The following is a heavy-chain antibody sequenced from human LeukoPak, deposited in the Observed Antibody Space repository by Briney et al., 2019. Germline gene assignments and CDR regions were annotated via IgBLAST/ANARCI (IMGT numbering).Heavy chain of an antibody. J-gene: IGHJ4*02. CDR1: GYAFTSYG. CDR2: IRTDNGNT. V-gene: IGHV1-18*01. Sequence: ASVEVSCKASGYAFTSYGINWVRQAPGQGPEWMGWIRTDNGNTKYAQKFQGRLTMTTDTSSSTAYMDLRSLTSDDTAVYYCARGDDSTAESYPNFDYWGPGTLVTVSS. CDR3: ARGDDSTAESYPNFDY. D-gene: IGHD2-21*02.